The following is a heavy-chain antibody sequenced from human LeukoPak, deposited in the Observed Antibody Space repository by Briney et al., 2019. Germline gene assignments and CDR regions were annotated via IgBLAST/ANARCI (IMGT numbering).Heavy chain of an antibody. CDR1: GYNFNSHG. D-gene: IGHD1-26*01. J-gene: IGHJ3*02. CDR3: ARDHGFSGGSYFDTFDI. CDR2: ISGYNDDT. V-gene: IGHV1-18*04. Sequence: GASVKVSCKASGYNFNSHGIIWVRQAPGQGLEWMGWISGYNDDTNYAQKLQGRVTMTTDTSTSTAYMGLRSLTSDDTAVYYCARDHGFSGGSYFDTFDIWGRGTMVTVSS.